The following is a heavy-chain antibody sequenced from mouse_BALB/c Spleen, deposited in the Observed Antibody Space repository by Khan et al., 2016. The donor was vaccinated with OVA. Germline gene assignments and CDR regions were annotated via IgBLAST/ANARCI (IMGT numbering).Heavy chain of an antibody. D-gene: IGHD1-1*01. CDR1: GFTFSTYG. CDR2: ISSGGSYT. Sequence: EVMLVESGGDLVKPGGSLKLSCAASGFTFSTYGMSWVRQTPDKRLEWVAAISSGGSYTYYPDSVKGRFTISRDNAKNTLNLQMSSLKSEDTAMYYCTRLAYYYNSEGFAYWGQGTLVTVSA. CDR3: TRLAYYYNSEGFAY. J-gene: IGHJ3*01. V-gene: IGHV5-6*01.